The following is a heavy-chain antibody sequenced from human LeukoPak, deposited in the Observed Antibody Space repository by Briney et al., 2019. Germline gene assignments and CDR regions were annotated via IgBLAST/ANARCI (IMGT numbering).Heavy chain of an antibody. D-gene: IGHD2-2*01. Sequence: SQTLSLTCTVSGGSISSGSYYWSWIRQPAGKGLEWIGRIYTSGSTNYNPSLKSRVTISVDTSKNQFSLKLSSVTAADTAVYYCARDPYCSSTSCYPEDHILDWYFDLWGRGTLVTVSS. CDR1: GGSISSGSYY. CDR3: ARDPYCSSTSCYPEDHILDWYFDL. V-gene: IGHV4-61*02. J-gene: IGHJ2*01. CDR2: IYTSGST.